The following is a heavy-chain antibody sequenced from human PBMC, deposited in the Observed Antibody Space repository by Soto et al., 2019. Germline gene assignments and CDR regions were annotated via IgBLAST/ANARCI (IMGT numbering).Heavy chain of an antibody. Sequence: QMQLQESGPGLVKPSETLSLTCTVSGGSIRGYYWSWIRQPAGRGLEWIGRMHTSWSTNYNPSLKTRVTISVVMSRNQISLKLTSVTAADTALYCCVRASMPKAHFDDWGQGTLVTVSS. CDR1: GGSIRGYY. V-gene: IGHV4-4*07. J-gene: IGHJ4*02. CDR2: MHTSWST. CDR3: VRASMPKAHFDD. D-gene: IGHD2-2*01.